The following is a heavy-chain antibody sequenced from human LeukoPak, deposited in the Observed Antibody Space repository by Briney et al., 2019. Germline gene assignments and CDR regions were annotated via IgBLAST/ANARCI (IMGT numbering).Heavy chain of an antibody. CDR1: GFTFSDYA. D-gene: IGHD6-19*01. CDR3: ARDFQWLRAMDV. J-gene: IGHJ6*02. CDR2: MSYDGSNK. V-gene: IGHV3-30-3*01. Sequence: GGSLRLSCAASGFTFSDYAMHWVRQAPGRGLEWVAVMSYDGSNKYYADSVKGRFTISRDNSKNTLYVQMSSLRVEDTAVYYCARDFQWLRAMDVWGQGTTVTVSS.